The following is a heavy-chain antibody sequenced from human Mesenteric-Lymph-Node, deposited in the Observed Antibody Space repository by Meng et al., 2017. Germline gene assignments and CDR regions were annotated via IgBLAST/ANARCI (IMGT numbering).Heavy chain of an antibody. J-gene: IGHJ4*02. V-gene: IGHV3-7*01. Sequence: GESLKISCAASGFTFSSHWMSWVRQAPGKGLEWVANIKQDGSEEHYMDSVKGRFTISRDNAENSLYLQMNSLRAEDTAVYYCARDRIRIAAAGPFDYWGQGTLVTVSS. CDR3: ARDRIRIAAAGPFDY. D-gene: IGHD6-13*01. CDR1: GFTFSSHW. CDR2: IKQDGSEE.